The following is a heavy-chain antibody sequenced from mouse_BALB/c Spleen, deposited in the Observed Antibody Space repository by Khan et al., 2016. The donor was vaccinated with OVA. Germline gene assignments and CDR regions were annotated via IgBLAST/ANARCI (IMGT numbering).Heavy chain of an antibody. J-gene: IGHJ2*01. CDR2: ISNSGST. CDR1: GYSITSDYA. V-gene: IGHV3-2*02. Sequence: EVQLVESGPGLVKPSQSLSLTCTVTGYSITSDYAWNWIRQFPGNKLEWMGYISNSGSTSYNPSLKSRISITRDTSKNQFFLQLNSVTTEDTATYYCARGMDYVGGFDCWGQRTTLAVSS. CDR3: ARGMDYVGGFDC. D-gene: IGHD2-4*01.